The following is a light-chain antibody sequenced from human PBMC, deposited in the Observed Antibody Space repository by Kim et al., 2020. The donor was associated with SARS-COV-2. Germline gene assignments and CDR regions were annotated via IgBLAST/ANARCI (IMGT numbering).Light chain of an antibody. V-gene: IGLV3-1*01. CDR1: KLGDKY. Sequence: SGSHGTKASIPCSGEKLGDKYACWYQQKPGQSPVLVIYQDSKRPSGIPERFSGSNSGNTATLTISGTQAMDEADYYCQAWDSSTVLFGGGTQLTVL. CDR2: QDS. CDR3: QAWDSSTVL. J-gene: IGLJ2*01.